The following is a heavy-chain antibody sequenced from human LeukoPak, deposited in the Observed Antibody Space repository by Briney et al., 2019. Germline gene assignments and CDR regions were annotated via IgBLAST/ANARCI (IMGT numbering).Heavy chain of an antibody. D-gene: IGHD3-10*01. CDR1: GFTFSSYG. CDR3: AKDLRYYGSGSYLGFDY. CDR2: ISYDGSNK. J-gene: IGHJ4*02. V-gene: IGHV3-30*18. Sequence: GRSLRLSCAAFGFTFSSYGMHWGRQAPGKGLEWVAVISYDGSNKYYADSVKGRFTISRDNSKNTLYLQMNSLRAEDTAVYYCAKDLRYYGSGSYLGFDYWGQGTLVTVSS.